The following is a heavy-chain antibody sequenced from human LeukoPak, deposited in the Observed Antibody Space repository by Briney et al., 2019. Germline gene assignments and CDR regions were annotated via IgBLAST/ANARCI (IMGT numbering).Heavy chain of an antibody. CDR1: GFTFSDYY. D-gene: IGHD2-2*01. J-gene: IGHJ6*02. CDR2: ISSSGSTI. Sequence: GGSLRLSCAASGFTFSDYYMSWIRQAPGKGLEWVSYISSSGSTIYYADSVKGRFTISRDNAKNSLYLQMNSLRAEDTAVYYCARDAILGYCSSTSCYRVASYYYYGMDVWGQGTTVTVS. V-gene: IGHV3-11*01. CDR3: ARDAILGYCSSTSCYRVASYYYYGMDV.